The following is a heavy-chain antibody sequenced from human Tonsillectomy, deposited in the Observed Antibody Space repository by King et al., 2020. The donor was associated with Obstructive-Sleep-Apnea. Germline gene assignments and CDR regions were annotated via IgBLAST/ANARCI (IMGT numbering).Heavy chain of an antibody. J-gene: IGHJ4*02. D-gene: IGHD1-26*01. CDR3: ARYVVGTVGATVGATDPPEYYFHY. Sequence: QLVQSGAEMKKPGSSVKVSCKASGGTFSNYAIIWVRQAPGQGLEWMGGIIPILGVANHAQKFQGRVTIAADKSTNTSYMELRRLTSEDTAVYYCARYVVGTVGATVGATDPPEYYFHYWGQGTLVTVSS. CDR2: IIPILGVA. V-gene: IGHV1-69*09. CDR1: GGTFSNYA.